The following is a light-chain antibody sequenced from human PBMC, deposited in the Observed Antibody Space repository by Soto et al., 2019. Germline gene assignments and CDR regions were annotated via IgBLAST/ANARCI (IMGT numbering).Light chain of an antibody. CDR3: QPYDSSLSGYV. CDR2: GNS. J-gene: IGLJ1*01. CDR1: SSNIGAGYD. V-gene: IGLV1-40*01. Sequence: QSVLTQPPSVSGAPGQRVTISCTGSSSNIGAGYDVHWYQQLPGTAPNLLIYGNSNRPSGVPDRFSGSKSGTSASLAITGLQAEDEADYYCQPYDSSLSGYVFGTGTKVTVL.